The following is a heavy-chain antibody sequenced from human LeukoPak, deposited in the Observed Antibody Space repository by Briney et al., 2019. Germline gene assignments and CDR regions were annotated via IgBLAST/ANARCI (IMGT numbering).Heavy chain of an antibody. CDR3: ARGPPNLGPDF. Sequence: GASVKVSCKASGYTFTSYDINWVRQATGQGLEWMGWMSPNSGDTGYAQKFQGRVTMTRNTSISTAYLGLSSLRSEDTAMYYCARGPPNLGPDFWGQGTLITVSS. CDR2: MSPNSGDT. CDR1: GYTFTSYD. D-gene: IGHD7-27*01. V-gene: IGHV1-8*01. J-gene: IGHJ4*02.